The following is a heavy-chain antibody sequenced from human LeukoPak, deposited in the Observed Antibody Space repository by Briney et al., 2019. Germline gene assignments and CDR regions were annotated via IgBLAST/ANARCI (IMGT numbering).Heavy chain of an antibody. D-gene: IGHD2-15*01. V-gene: IGHV1-18*04. CDR2: ISAYNGNT. CDR1: GYSFTGHY. J-gene: IGHJ4*02. Sequence: ASVKVSCKASGYSFTGHYMHWVRQAPGQGLEWMGWISAYNGNTNYAQKLQGRVTMATDTSTSTAYMELRSLRSDDTAVYYCARDLRAGYCSGGSCYSDYWGQGTLVTVSS. CDR3: ARDLRAGYCSGGSCYSDY.